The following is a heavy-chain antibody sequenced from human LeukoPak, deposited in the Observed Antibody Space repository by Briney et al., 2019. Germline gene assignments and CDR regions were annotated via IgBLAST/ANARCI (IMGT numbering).Heavy chain of an antibody. CDR2: IRSRANTYAT. CDR1: GFTFSGSV. Sequence: AGGSLRLSCAASGFTFSGSVMHWVRQASGKGLEWVGHIRSRANTYATTYAASVKGRFTISRDDSRNTAFLQMNSLKTEDTAVYYCARDYDGVRDHWWGQGTLVTVSS. V-gene: IGHV3-73*01. J-gene: IGHJ4*02. D-gene: IGHD3-22*01. CDR3: ARDYDGVRDHW.